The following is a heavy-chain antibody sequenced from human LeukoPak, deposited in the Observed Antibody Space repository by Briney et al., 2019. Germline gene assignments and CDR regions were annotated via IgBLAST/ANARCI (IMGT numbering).Heavy chain of an antibody. CDR3: SRVVTAIPRGYYFDY. J-gene: IGHJ4*02. CDR1: GGSISSGGYY. Sequence: PSETLSLTCTVSGGSISSGGYYWSWIRQHPGKGLEWIGYIYYSGSTYYNPSLKSRVTISVDTSKNQFSLKLSSVTAADTAVYYCSRVVTAIPRGYYFDYWGQGTLVTVSS. CDR2: IYYSGST. D-gene: IGHD2-21*02. V-gene: IGHV4-31*03.